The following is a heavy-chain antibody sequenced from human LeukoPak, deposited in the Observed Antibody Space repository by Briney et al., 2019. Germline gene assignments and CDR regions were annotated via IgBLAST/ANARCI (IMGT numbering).Heavy chain of an antibody. Sequence: ASVKVSCKASGYTFTSYGISWVRQAPGQGLEWMGWISAYNGNTNYAQKLQGRVTMTTDTSTSTAYMELRSLRSDDTAVYYCARDAQYDYVYEPGAFDIWGQGTMVTVSS. J-gene: IGHJ3*02. CDR3: ARDAQYDYVYEPGAFDI. CDR2: ISAYNGNT. CDR1: GYTFTSYG. D-gene: IGHD3-16*01. V-gene: IGHV1-18*01.